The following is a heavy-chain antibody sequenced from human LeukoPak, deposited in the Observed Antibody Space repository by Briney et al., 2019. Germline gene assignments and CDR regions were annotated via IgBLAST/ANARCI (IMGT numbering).Heavy chain of an antibody. CDR1: GFTFSNYA. Sequence: GGSLRLSCAASGFTFSNYAMHWVRQAPGKGLECVSAITSDGGSTYYANSVKGRFTISRDNSENTLYLQMSGLRVEDTAVYHCAKGTGDAGYYFDYWGQGTLVTVSS. CDR2: ITSDGGST. J-gene: IGHJ4*02. D-gene: IGHD7-27*01. CDR3: AKGTGDAGYYFDY. V-gene: IGHV3-64*01.